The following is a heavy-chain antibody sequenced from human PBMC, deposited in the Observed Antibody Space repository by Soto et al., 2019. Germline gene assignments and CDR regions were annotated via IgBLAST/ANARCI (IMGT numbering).Heavy chain of an antibody. D-gene: IGHD5-12*01. J-gene: IGHJ4*02. CDR2: ISYDGSDK. Sequence: QVQLVESGGGVVQPGRSLRLSCAASGFTFSSYAMHWVRQAPGKGLEWVAVISYDGSDKYYADSVKGRFTISRDNSKNTRYLQMNSLRAEDTAVYYCAREMIRDGYNWALDYWGQGTLVTVSS. CDR3: AREMIRDGYNWALDY. V-gene: IGHV3-30-3*01. CDR1: GFTFSSYA.